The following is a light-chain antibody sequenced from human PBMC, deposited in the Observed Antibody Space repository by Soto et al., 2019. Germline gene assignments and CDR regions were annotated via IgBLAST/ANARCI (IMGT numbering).Light chain of an antibody. CDR2: DAY. V-gene: IGKV3-11*01. CDR1: QSFRGL. CDR3: QQRHMWPIT. J-gene: IGKJ5*01. Sequence: EIVLTQSPGTLSLSPGERATLSCRASQSFRGLLAWYQQKPGQAPRLLIYDAYNRATGIPPRFSGSGSGTDFTLTISSLEPEDSAVYYCQQRHMWPITFGQGTRLKNK.